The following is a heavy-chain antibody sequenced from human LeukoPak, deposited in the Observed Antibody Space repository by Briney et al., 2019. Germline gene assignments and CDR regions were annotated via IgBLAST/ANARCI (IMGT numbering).Heavy chain of an antibody. CDR2: IIPIFGTA. CDR3: ARGWDSSGQIPFFY. CDR1: GGTFTNYA. J-gene: IGHJ4*02. V-gene: IGHV1-69*13. Sequence: GASVTVSCTASGGTFTNYAISWVRQAPGQGLEWMGGIIPIFGTANYGQKFQGRVTITADESTSTAYIELSSLRSEDTAVYYCARGWDSSGQIPFFYWGQGTLVTVSS. D-gene: IGHD3-22*01.